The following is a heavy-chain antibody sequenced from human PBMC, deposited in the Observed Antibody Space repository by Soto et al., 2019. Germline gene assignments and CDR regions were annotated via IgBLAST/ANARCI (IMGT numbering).Heavy chain of an antibody. J-gene: IGHJ6*02. CDR2: INGYNGNT. V-gene: IGHV1-18*01. CDR1: GYTFSRSG. CDR3: ARMGDVPYYYYGMDV. Sequence: QVQLVQSGAEVKKPGASVKVSCKASGYTFSRSGISWVRQAPGQGLEWMGWINGYNGNTNYTQKMQGRITMTTDTPXRTADMELRSLRSADTAVYYCARMGDVPYYYYGMDVWGQGTTVIVSS. D-gene: IGHD3-16*01.